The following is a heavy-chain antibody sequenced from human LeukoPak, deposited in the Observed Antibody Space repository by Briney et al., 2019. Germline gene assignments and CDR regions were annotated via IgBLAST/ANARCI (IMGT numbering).Heavy chain of an antibody. V-gene: IGHV1-18*01. D-gene: IGHD3-3*01. CDR3: ARVITIFPQDAFDI. J-gene: IGHJ3*02. Sequence: ASVKVSCKASGYTFTSYGISWVRQAPGQGLEWMGWISAYNGNTNYAQKLQGRVTMTTDTSTSTAYMELRSPRSDDTAVYYCARVITIFPQDAFDIWGQGTMVTVSS. CDR2: ISAYNGNT. CDR1: GYTFTSYG.